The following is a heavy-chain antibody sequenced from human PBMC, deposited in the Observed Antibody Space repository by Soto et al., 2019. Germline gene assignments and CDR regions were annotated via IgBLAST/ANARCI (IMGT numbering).Heavy chain of an antibody. D-gene: IGHD5-18*01. CDR2: IYYSGST. CDR3: ARYNVDTAMVWYFDY. Sequence: SETLSLTCTVSGGSISSYYWSWIRQPPGNGLEWIGYIYYSGSTNYNPSLKSRVTISVDTSKNQFSLKLSSVTAADTAVYYCARYNVDTAMVWYFDYWGQGTLVTVSS. CDR1: GGSISSYY. J-gene: IGHJ4*02. V-gene: IGHV4-59*01.